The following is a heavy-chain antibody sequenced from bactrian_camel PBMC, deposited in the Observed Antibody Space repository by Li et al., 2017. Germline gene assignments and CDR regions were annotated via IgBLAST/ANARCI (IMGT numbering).Heavy chain of an antibody. CDR2: ILSDGTT. V-gene: IGHV3S53*01. CDR3: AADLVCGGWHRRFGY. D-gene: IGHD7*01. J-gene: IGHJ6*01. Sequence: QLVESGGGSVQAGGSLRLSCAVSGYTDSPCEVGRYRQAPGKEREPVSHILSDGTTNYANSVKGRFTISQDTADNTVYLQTNSLKPDDTAMYYCAADLVCGGWHRRFGYWGQGTQVTVS. CDR1: GYTDSPCE.